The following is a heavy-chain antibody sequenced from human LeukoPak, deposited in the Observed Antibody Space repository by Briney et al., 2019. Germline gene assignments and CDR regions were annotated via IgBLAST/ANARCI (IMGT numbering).Heavy chain of an antibody. D-gene: IGHD6-13*01. J-gene: IGHJ4*02. Sequence: GASVKVSCKASGGTFSSYAISWVRQAPGQGLEWMGGIIPIFGTANYAQKFQGRVTITADESTSTAYMELSSLRSEDTAVYYCAAAPYSSTYGYFDYWGQGTLVTVSS. V-gene: IGHV1-69*13. CDR1: GGTFSSYA. CDR3: AAAPYSSTYGYFDY. CDR2: IIPIFGTA.